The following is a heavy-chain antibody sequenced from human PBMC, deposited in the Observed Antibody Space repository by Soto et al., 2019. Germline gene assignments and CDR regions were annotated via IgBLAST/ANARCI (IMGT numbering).Heavy chain of an antibody. CDR1: GFTFSSYG. CDR3: AKEGCISTSCYLPYNWFDP. Sequence: QVQLVESRGGVVQPGRSLRLSCAASGFTFSSYGMHWVRQAPGKGLEWVAVISYDGSNKYYADSVKGRFTISRDNSKNTLSLQMNSLRAEDTAVYYCAKEGCISTSCYLPYNWFDPWGQGTLVTVSS. CDR2: ISYDGSNK. D-gene: IGHD2-2*01. J-gene: IGHJ5*02. V-gene: IGHV3-30*18.